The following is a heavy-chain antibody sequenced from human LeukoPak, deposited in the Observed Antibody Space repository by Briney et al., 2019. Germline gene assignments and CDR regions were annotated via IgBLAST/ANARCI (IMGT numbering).Heavy chain of an antibody. V-gene: IGHV1-2*02. J-gene: IGHJ6*02. CDR2: INPNSGGT. CDR3: ARDPGLSGSYYYYYGMDV. D-gene: IGHD1-26*01. CDR1: GYTFTGYY. Sequence: ASVKVSCKASGYTFTGYYMHWVRQAPGQGLEWMGWINPNSGGTNYAQKFQGRVTMTRDTSISTAYMELSRLRSDDTAVYYCARDPGLSGSYYYYYGMDVWGQGTTVTVSS.